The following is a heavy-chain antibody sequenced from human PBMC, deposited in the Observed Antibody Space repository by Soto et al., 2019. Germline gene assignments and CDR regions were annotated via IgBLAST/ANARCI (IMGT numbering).Heavy chain of an antibody. Sequence: ASVKVSCKASGYTFTSYYMHWVRQAPGQGLERMGIINPSGGSTSYAQKFQGRVTMTRDTSTSTVYMELSSLRSEDTALYYCARGDTYYYDSSGYSFDYWGQGTLVTVSS. J-gene: IGHJ4*02. CDR2: INPSGGST. CDR1: GYTFTSYY. V-gene: IGHV1-46*01. CDR3: ARGDTYYYDSSGYSFDY. D-gene: IGHD3-22*01.